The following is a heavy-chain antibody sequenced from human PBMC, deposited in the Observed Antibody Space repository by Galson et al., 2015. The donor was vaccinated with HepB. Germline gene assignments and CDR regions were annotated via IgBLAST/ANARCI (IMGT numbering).Heavy chain of an antibody. J-gene: IGHJ4*02. CDR2: IYSGGRT. CDR3: ARASPYGTTWHGANDY. Sequence: SLRLSCAASGFSVSSNYMSWVRQAPGKGLEWVSLIYSGGRTYYADSVRGRVTISSDKSKNTLYLQMNSLRAEDTAVYYCARASPYGTTWHGANDYWGQGTLVIVS. D-gene: IGHD1-14*01. CDR1: GFSVSSNY. V-gene: IGHV3-53*01.